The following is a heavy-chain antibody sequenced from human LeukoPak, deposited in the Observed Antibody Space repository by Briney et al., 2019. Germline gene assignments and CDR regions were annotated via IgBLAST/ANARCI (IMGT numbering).Heavy chain of an antibody. D-gene: IGHD1-26*01. Sequence: PSETLSLTCAVYGGSFSGYYWSWIRQPPGKGLEWIGEINHSGSTKYNPSLKSRVTISGDTSKNQFSLKLSSVTAADTAVYYCARGRPIMGAPQNAFDIWGQGTMVTVSS. CDR2: INHSGST. J-gene: IGHJ3*02. CDR1: GGSFSGYY. CDR3: ARGRPIMGAPQNAFDI. V-gene: IGHV4-34*01.